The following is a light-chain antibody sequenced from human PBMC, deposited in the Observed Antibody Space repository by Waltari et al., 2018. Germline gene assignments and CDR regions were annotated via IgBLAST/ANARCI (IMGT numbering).Light chain of an antibody. Sequence: QSVLTQPPSASATPGQRVTISCSGRNSNIGSNTVHWYQQLPGTAPTFLIYDNNKRPSGVPARFSGSKSGTSAFLAISGLQSEDEADYYCASWDDRLNGYVLGTGTKVTAL. CDR3: ASWDDRLNGYV. CDR2: DNN. CDR1: NSNIGSNT. J-gene: IGLJ1*01. V-gene: IGLV1-44*01.